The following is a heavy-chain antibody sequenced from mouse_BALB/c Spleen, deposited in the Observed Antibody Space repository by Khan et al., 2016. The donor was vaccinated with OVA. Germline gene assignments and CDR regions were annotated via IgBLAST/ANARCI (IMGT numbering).Heavy chain of an antibody. CDR3: TRDGNYAHWYFDV. D-gene: IGHD2-1*01. Sequence: EVELVEPGGGLVNPGGSLKLSCAASGVCFSSYTMSWVRQTPEKRPEWVATISSGSTYTYYPDSVKGRFTISRDNAKITLYLQMSSLKYEDTARYYCTRDGNYAHWYFDVWGAGTTVTVSS. CDR2: ISSGSTYT. V-gene: IGHV5-6-4*01. J-gene: IGHJ1*01. CDR1: GVCFSSYT.